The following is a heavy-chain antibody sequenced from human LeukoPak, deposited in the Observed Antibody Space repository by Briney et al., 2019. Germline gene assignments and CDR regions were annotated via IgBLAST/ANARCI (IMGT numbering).Heavy chain of an antibody. CDR3: ARDLRFLEWLLYAREDY. J-gene: IGHJ4*02. CDR1: GFTFSSSA. D-gene: IGHD3-3*01. V-gene: IGHV3-23*01. Sequence: GGSLRLSCAASGFTFSSSAMSWVRQAPGKGLEWVSAISNNGGYTYYADSVQGRFTISRDNAKNTLYLQMNSLRAEDTAVYYCARDLRFLEWLLYAREDYWGQGTLVTVSS. CDR2: ISNNGGYT.